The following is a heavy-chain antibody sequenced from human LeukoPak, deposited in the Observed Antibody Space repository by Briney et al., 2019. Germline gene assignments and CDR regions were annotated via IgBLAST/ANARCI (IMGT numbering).Heavy chain of an antibody. CDR1: GFTFSSYW. V-gene: IGHV3-7*03. CDR2: IKTDGSEK. CDR3: ASGGA. D-gene: IGHD3-3*01. J-gene: IGHJ5*02. Sequence: PGGSLRLSCEASGFTFSSYWMSWVRQAPGKGLEWVANIKTDGSEKYFVDSVKGRFTISRDNAKNSLYLQMNSLRAEDTAVYYCASGGAWGQGTLVTVPS.